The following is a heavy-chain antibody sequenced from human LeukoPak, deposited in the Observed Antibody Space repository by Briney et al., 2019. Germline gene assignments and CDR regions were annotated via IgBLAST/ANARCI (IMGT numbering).Heavy chain of an antibody. J-gene: IGHJ5*02. D-gene: IGHD6-13*01. CDR1: GGSISSYY. Sequence: SETLSLTCTVSGGSISSYYWSWIRQPAGKGLEWIGRIYTSGSTNYNPSLKSRVTMSVDTSKNQFSLKLSSVIAADTAVYYCARGGSISSTPGASFGWFDPWGQGTLVTVSS. CDR3: ARGGSISSTPGASFGWFDP. CDR2: IYTSGST. V-gene: IGHV4-4*07.